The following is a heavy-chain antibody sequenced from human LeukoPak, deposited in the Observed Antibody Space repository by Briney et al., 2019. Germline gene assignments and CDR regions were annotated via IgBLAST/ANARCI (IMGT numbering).Heavy chain of an antibody. D-gene: IGHD2-8*01. V-gene: IGHV3-23*01. CDR1: GFIFSTYA. Sequence: PGGSLRLSCAPSGFIFSTYAMSWVRQAPGKGLEWVSAISGSGVSTYSADSVKGRFTISRDNSKNTLYLQMNSLRAEDTAVYYCAKSLVGVFRGFDPWGQGTLVTVSS. J-gene: IGHJ5*02. CDR3: AKSLVGVFRGFDP. CDR2: ISGSGVST.